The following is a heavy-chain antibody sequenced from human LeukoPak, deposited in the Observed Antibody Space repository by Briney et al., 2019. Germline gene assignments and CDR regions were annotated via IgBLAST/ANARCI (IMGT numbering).Heavy chain of an antibody. V-gene: IGHV3-30*18. Sequence: GGSLRLSCAASGFTFSSYGMHWVRQAPGKGLEWVAVISYDGSNKYYADSVKGRFTISRDNSKNTLYLQMNSLRAEDTAVYYCAKEGNSYGFDYWGQGTLVTVSS. CDR2: ISYDGSNK. CDR3: AKEGNSYGFDY. D-gene: IGHD5-18*01. CDR1: GFTFSSYG. J-gene: IGHJ4*02.